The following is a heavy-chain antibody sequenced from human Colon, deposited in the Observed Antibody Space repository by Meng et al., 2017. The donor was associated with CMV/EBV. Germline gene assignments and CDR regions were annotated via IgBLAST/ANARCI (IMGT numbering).Heavy chain of an antibody. J-gene: IGHJ4*01. CDR3: ARATKSSCWEVLDY. CDR1: GWSFRCYY. V-gene: IGHV4-34*01. D-gene: IGHD2-2*01. Sequence: GARLFTPAETLPPPCAFYGWSFRCYYWPWIRQPPGRGREWIGESYYTGSTNYSPSLKSRVTISLDTSKNQFSLKLNSVTAADTAVYYCARATKSSCWEVLDYWGHGTLVTVSS. CDR2: SYYTGST.